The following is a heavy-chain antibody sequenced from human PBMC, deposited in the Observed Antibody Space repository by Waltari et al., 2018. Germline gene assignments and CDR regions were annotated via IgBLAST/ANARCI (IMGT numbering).Heavy chain of an antibody. CDR2: ISGSGGST. CDR1: GFTFSSYA. D-gene: IGHD1-26*01. CDR3: AKTGRWELPVDAFDI. V-gene: IGHV3-23*01. Sequence: SGFTFSSYAMSWVRQAPGKGLEWVSAISGSGGSTYYADSVKGRFTISRDNSKNTLYLQMNSLRAEDTAVYYCAKTGRWELPVDAFDIWGQGTMVTVSS. J-gene: IGHJ3*02.